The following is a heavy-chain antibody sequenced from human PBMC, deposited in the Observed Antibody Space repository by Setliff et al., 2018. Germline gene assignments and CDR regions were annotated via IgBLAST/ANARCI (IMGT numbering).Heavy chain of an antibody. CDR3: ARAPQYTNYWYALSWFDP. J-gene: IGHJ5*02. V-gene: IGHV4-34*01. Sequence: PSETLSLTCAVYGGSFSDSHWSWIRQPPGKGLEWIGEIDQGGSTNYNPSLKSRVTISLDTSKNQFSLKLASMTAADTAIYYCARAPQYTNYWYALSWFDPWGQGTLDTVSS. CDR2: IDQGGST. CDR1: GGSFSDSH. D-gene: IGHD2-8*02.